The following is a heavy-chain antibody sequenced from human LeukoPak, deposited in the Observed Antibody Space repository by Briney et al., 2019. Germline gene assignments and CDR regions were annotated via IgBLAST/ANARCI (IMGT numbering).Heavy chain of an antibody. D-gene: IGHD4-17*01. CDR3: ASPSSHYGDYDFDY. J-gene: IGHJ4*02. CDR1: GGSISSSSYY. CDR2: IYYSGST. V-gene: IGHV4-39*01. Sequence: SETLSLTCTVSGGSISSSSYYWGWIRQPPGKGLEWIGSIYYSGSTYYNPSLKSRVTISVDTSKNQFSLKLSSVTAADTAVYYYASPSSHYGDYDFDYWGQGTLVTVSS.